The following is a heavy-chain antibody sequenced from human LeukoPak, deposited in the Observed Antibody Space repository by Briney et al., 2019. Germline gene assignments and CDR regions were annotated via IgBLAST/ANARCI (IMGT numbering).Heavy chain of an antibody. CDR1: GYTFTSYG. V-gene: IGHV1-18*01. Sequence: ASVKVSCKASGYTFTSYGSSWVRQAPGQGLEWMGWISAYNGNTNYAQKLQGRVTMTTDTSTSTAYMELRSLRSDDTAVYYCARGGKYYDSSGYYYDYWGQGTMVTVSS. CDR2: ISAYNGNT. CDR3: ARGGKYYDSSGYYYDY. J-gene: IGHJ3*01. D-gene: IGHD3-22*01.